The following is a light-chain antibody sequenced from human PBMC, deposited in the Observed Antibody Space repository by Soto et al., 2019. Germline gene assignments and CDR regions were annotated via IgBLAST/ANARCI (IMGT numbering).Light chain of an antibody. J-gene: IGKJ4*01. V-gene: IGKV1-27*01. Sequence: DIQMTQSPSSLSASVGDRVTITCRASQGISNYLAWYQQKPGKVPKLLIYGASTLQSGVPARFSGSGSGTDFTLTISGLQPEDVATYYCQKYNSAPPLFGGGTRVEIK. CDR2: GAS. CDR1: QGISNY. CDR3: QKYNSAPPL.